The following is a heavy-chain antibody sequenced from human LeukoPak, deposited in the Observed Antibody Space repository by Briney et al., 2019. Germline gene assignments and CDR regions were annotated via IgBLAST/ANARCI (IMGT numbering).Heavy chain of an antibody. J-gene: IGHJ4*02. V-gene: IGHV3-23*01. CDR1: GFTFSSYA. Sequence: GGSLRLSCAASGFTFSSYAMSWVRQAPGKGLEWVSAISGSGGSTYYADSVKGRFTISRDNSKNKLYLQMNSLRAEDTAVYYCATKSTRGLDYWGQGTLVTVSS. CDR2: ISGSGGST. CDR3: ATKSTRGLDY.